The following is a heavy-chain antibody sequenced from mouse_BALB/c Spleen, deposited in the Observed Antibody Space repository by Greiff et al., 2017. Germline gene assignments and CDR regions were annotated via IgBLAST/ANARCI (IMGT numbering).Heavy chain of an antibody. Sequence: EVQLVESGGGLVQPGGSRKLSCAASGFTFSSFGMHWVRQAPEKGLEWVAYISSGSSTIYYADTVKGRFTISRDNPKNTLFLQMTSLRSEDTAMYYCARSRVYYGYYFDYWGQGTTLTVSS. D-gene: IGHD1-2*01. CDR3: ARSRVYYGYYFDY. CDR1: GFTFSSFG. CDR2: ISSGSSTI. V-gene: IGHV5-17*02. J-gene: IGHJ2*01.